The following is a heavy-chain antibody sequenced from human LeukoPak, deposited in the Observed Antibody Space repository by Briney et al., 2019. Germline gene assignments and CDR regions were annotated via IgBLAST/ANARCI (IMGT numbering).Heavy chain of an antibody. CDR2: IRHDGSNK. J-gene: IGHJ1*01. D-gene: IGHD3-22*01. CDR3: AKGPFGYYAEYFQH. Sequence: GGSLRLSCAASGFTFSSYGMHWVRQAPGKGLEWVAFIRHDGSNKYYADSVKGRFTISRDNSKNTLYLQMNSLRAEDTAVYYCAKGPFGYYAEYFQHWGQGTLVTVSS. CDR1: GFTFSSYG. V-gene: IGHV3-30*02.